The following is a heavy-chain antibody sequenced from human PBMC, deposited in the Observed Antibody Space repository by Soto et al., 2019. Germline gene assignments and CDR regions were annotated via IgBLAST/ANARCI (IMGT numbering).Heavy chain of an antibody. CDR3: ARESEEQWLETTFDY. CDR2: IKQDGSEK. V-gene: IGHV3-7*01. D-gene: IGHD6-19*01. CDR1: GFTFSSYW. Sequence: VQLVESGGGLVQPGGSLRLYCAASGFTFSSYWMSWVRQAPGKGLEWVANIKQDGSEKYYVDSVKGRFTISRDNAKNSLYLQMNSLRAEDTAVYYCARESEEQWLETTFDYWGQGTLVTVSS. J-gene: IGHJ4*02.